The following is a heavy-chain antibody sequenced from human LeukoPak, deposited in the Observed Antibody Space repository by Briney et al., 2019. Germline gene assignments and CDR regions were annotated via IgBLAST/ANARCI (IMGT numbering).Heavy chain of an antibody. CDR1: GASINNYY. CDR3: ARGSRVYDRSGFHTWHDY. Sequence: PSETLSLTCTVSGASINNYYWSWVRQPPLKGLEGIGIFFSTGDTSYNPSLESRVSISMDTSKNHFSLEITSVTAADTAVYYCARGSRVYDRSGFHTWHDYWGHGTLVTVSS. V-gene: IGHV4-59*01. D-gene: IGHD3-22*01. CDR2: FFSTGDT. J-gene: IGHJ4*03.